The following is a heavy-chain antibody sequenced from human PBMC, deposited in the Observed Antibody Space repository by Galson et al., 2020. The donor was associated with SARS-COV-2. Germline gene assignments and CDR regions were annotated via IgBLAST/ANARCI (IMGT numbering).Heavy chain of an antibody. CDR2: ISYDGSNK. CDR1: GFTFSSYA. V-gene: IGHV3-30*04. D-gene: IGHD2-8*02. Sequence: SCAASGFTFSSYAMHWVRQAPGKGLEWVAVISYDGSNKYYADSVKGRFTISRDNSKNTLYLQMNSLRAEDTAVYYCAREGVLVADAFDIWGQGTMVTVSS. CDR3: AREGVLVADAFDI. J-gene: IGHJ3*02.